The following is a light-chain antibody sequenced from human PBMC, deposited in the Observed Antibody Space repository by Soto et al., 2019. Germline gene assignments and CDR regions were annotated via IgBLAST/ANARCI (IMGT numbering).Light chain of an antibody. Sequence: EIVLTQSPATLSLSPGERATLSCRASQTVSSYLAWDQQRPGQAPRLLIYDASNRATGIPARFSGSGAGTDFTLTISSLEPEDFAVYYCQQRSNWPHTFGQGTNLEIK. CDR2: DAS. J-gene: IGKJ2*01. CDR3: QQRSNWPHT. V-gene: IGKV3-11*01. CDR1: QTVSSY.